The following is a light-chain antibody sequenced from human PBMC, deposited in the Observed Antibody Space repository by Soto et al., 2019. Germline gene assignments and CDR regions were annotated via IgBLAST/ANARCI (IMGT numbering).Light chain of an antibody. J-gene: IGKJ2*01. V-gene: IGKV2-28*01. CDR2: LGS. CDR1: QSLLHSNGYNY. Sequence: DIVMTQSPLSLPVTPGEPASISCRSSQSLLHSNGYNYLDWYLQKPGQSPQLLIYLGSNRSSGVSDRFSGRGSGTDFTLKISRVEAEDVGVYYCMQALQTGYTFGQGTKVDIK. CDR3: MQALQTGYT.